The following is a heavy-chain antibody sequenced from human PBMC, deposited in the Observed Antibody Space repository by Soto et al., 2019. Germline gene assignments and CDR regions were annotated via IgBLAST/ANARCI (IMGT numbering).Heavy chain of an antibody. J-gene: IGHJ4*02. Sequence: QLQLQESGPGLVKPSETLSLTCTVSGGSISSSSYYWGWIRQPPGKGREWIGSIYYRGRTYYNPSLKSRVTISVDTSKNQFSLKLSSVTAADTAVYYCARRGGYPTIDYWGQGTLVTVSS. V-gene: IGHV4-39*01. CDR1: GGSISSSSYY. D-gene: IGHD1-26*01. CDR3: ARRGGYPTIDY. CDR2: IYYRGRT.